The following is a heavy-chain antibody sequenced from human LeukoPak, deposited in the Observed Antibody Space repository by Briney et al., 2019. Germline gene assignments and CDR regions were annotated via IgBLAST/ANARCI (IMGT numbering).Heavy chain of an antibody. CDR1: GASISSGDYY. J-gene: IGHJ4*02. Sequence: SETLSLTCTVSGASISSGDYYWSRIRQPPGKGLECIGHIYYSGSTYYNPSLKSRVTISVDTSKNQFSLKLSSVTAADTAVYYCARKDGVAAINYWGQGTLVTVSS. CDR3: ARKDGVAAINY. D-gene: IGHD2-21*02. V-gene: IGHV4-30-4*01. CDR2: IYYSGST.